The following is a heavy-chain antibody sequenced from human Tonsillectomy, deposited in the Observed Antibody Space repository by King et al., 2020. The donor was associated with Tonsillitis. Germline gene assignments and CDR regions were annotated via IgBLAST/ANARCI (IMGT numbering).Heavy chain of an antibody. CDR2: IYYSWST. Sequence: LQLQESGPGLVKPSETLSLTCTVSGGSISSSSYYWGWIRQPPGKGLEGIGSIYYSWSTYYNPSLQSRVTISVDTSKNQFSLTLSSVTAADTAVYYCGGIDQGTPSYLNNGVDPWGQGTLVTVSS. CDR3: GGIDQGTPSYLNNGVDP. V-gene: IGHV4-39*01. J-gene: IGHJ5*02. D-gene: IGHD3-16*01. CDR1: GGSISSSSYY.